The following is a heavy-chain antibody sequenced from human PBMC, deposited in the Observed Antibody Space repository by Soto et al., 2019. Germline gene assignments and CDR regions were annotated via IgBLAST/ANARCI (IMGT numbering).Heavy chain of an antibody. J-gene: IGHJ3*02. CDR1: RFTLSSYS. CDR3: ARDGGDSSSWYFAFDI. V-gene: IGHV3-48*01. Sequence: PGGSLRLSCAPSRFTLSSYSMNCVRQVPGKGLEWVSYISSSSSTIYYADSVKGRFTISRDNAKNSLYLQMNSLRAEDTAVYYCARDGGDSSSWYFAFDIWGQGTMVTVSS. CDR2: ISSSSSTI. D-gene: IGHD6-13*01.